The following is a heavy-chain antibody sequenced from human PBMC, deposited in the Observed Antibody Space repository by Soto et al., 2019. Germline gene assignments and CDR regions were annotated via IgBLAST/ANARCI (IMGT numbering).Heavy chain of an antibody. V-gene: IGHV4-34*01. D-gene: IGHD6-6*01. CDR2: INHSGST. J-gene: IGHJ6*02. CDR3: ARGLAARPYYYYGMDV. CDR1: GGSFSGYY. Sequence: QVQLQQWGAGLLKPSETLSLTCAVYGGSFSGYYWSWIRQPPGKGLEWIGEINHSGSTNYNPSLKSRVTISVDTSKNQFAMKLSSVTAADTAVYYCARGLAARPYYYYGMDVWGQGTTVTVSS.